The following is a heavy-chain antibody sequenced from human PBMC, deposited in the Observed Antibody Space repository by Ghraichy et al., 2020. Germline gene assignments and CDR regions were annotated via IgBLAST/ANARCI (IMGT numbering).Heavy chain of an antibody. CDR2: ISHNGKV. V-gene: IGHV4-59*02. D-gene: IGHD3-3*01. Sequence: SETLSLTCAVSGGYVNKFFWGWLRQSPGKGLEWLAHISHNGKVNYNTSLSGRVTISMQTPKNQVSLMVTSVTTADTAVYYCARARFESSSGPWFDSWGPGTQVIVSS. CDR1: GGYVNKFF. J-gene: IGHJ5*01. CDR3: ARARFESSSGPWFDS.